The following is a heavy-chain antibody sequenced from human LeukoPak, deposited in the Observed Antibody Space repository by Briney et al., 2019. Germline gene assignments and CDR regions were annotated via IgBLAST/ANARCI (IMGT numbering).Heavy chain of an antibody. Sequence: VGSLRLSCAASGFTFRIYTMNSVRQAPGKGLEWVSSISSSSSSIYYADSVKGRFTTSRDNAKKSLYLQMNSLRAEDTAMYYCARGFCTSTSCYGSYWGQGTLVTVSS. CDR2: ISSSSSSI. D-gene: IGHD2-2*01. CDR3: ARGFCTSTSCYGSY. V-gene: IGHV3-21*01. J-gene: IGHJ4*02. CDR1: GFTFRIYT.